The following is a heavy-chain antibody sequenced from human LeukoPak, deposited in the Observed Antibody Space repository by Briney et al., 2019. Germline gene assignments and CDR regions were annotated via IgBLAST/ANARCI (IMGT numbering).Heavy chain of an antibody. CDR2: ISGSGGGT. V-gene: IGHV3-23*01. J-gene: IGHJ4*02. CDR1: GFTFTSYA. CDR3: ARGGYCSSTSCSTGIAAAVRVDY. D-gene: IGHD2-2*01. Sequence: GGSPRLSCAASGFTFTSYAMSWVRQAPGKGLEWVSAISGSGGGTYYADSVKGRFTISRDNSKNTLYLQMNSLRAEDTAVYYCARGGYCSSTSCSTGIAAAVRVDYWGQGTLVTVSS.